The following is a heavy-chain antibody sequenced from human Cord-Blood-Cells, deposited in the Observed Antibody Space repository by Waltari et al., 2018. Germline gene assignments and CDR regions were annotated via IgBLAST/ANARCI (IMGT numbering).Heavy chain of an antibody. J-gene: IGHJ4*02. CDR3: ARDSSSGLDY. CDR1: GFTFSSSG. D-gene: IGHD6-19*01. Sequence: QVQLVESGGGVVQPGRSLRLSCAASGFTFSSSGIHWVRQAPGKGLEWVAVIWYDGSNKYYADSVKGRFTISRDNSKNTLYLQMNSLRAEDTAVYYCARDSSSGLDYWGQGTLVTVSS. CDR2: IWYDGSNK. V-gene: IGHV3-33*01.